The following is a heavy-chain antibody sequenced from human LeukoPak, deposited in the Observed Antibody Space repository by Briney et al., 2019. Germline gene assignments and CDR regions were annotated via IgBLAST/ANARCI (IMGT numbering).Heavy chain of an antibody. CDR3: ARGVSSSWYASQQANWFDP. CDR1: GYTFTSYD. D-gene: IGHD6-13*01. CDR2: MNPNSGNT. J-gene: IGHJ5*02. Sequence: APVKVSCKASGYTFTSYDINWVRQATGQGLEWMGWMNPNSGNTGYAQKFQGRVTMTRNTSISTAYMELSSPRSEDTAVYYCARGVSSSWYASQQANWFDPWGQGTLVTVSS. V-gene: IGHV1-8*01.